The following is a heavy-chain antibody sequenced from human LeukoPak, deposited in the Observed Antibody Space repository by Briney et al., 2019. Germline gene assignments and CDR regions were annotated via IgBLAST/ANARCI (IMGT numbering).Heavy chain of an antibody. D-gene: IGHD6-13*01. CDR1: GFTFSSYA. CDR2: ISGSGGST. Sequence: TGGSLRVSCAASGFTFSSYAMSWVRQAPGKGLEWVSAISGSGGSTYYADSVKGRFTISRDNSKNTLYLQMNSLRAEDTAVYYCAKDRQTYSSSWSDDYWGQGTLVTVSS. J-gene: IGHJ4*02. V-gene: IGHV3-23*01. CDR3: AKDRQTYSSSWSDDY.